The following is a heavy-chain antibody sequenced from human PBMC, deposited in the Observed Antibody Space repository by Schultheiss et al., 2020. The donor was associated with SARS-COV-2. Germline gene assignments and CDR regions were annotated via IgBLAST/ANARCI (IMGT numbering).Heavy chain of an antibody. J-gene: IGHJ4*02. CDR1: GGSISSYY. Sequence: SETLSLTCTVSGGSISSYYWSWIRQHPGKGLEWIGYIYYSGSTYYNPSLKSRVTISVDTSKNQFSLKLSSVTAADTAVYYCVRGGSGWYQFDSWGQGTLVTVSS. V-gene: IGHV4-59*01. D-gene: IGHD6-19*01. CDR2: IYYSGST. CDR3: VRGGSGWYQFDS.